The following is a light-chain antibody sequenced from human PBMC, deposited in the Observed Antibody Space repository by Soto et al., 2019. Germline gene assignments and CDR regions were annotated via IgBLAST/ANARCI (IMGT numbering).Light chain of an antibody. V-gene: IGKV3-20*01. J-gene: IGKJ2*01. CDR1: QSISSSY. CDR3: QQYGSSSYT. CDR2: AAS. Sequence: EIVLTQSPGTLSLSPGVRATLSCRDSQSISSSYLAWYQQKPGQAPRLLIYAASSRATGIPDRFSGSGSGTDFTLTISRLEPEDFAVYYCQQYGSSSYTFGQGTQLEIK.